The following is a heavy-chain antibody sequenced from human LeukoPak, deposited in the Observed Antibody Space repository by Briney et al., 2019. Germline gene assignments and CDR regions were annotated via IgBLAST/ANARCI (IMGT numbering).Heavy chain of an antibody. Sequence: GGSLRLSCAASGFTFSSYGMHWVRQDPGKGLEWVAFIRSDGSNKYYADSVKGRFTISRDNSKNTLYLQMNSLRAEDTAVYYCAKGKPGYSSSWYFQHWGQGTLVTVSS. CDR3: AKGKPGYSSSWYFQH. CDR2: IRSDGSNK. J-gene: IGHJ1*01. CDR1: GFTFSSYG. D-gene: IGHD6-13*01. V-gene: IGHV3-30*02.